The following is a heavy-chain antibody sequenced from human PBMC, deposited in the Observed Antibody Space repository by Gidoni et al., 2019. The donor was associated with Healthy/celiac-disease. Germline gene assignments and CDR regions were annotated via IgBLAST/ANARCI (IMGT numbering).Heavy chain of an antibody. J-gene: IGHJ4*02. D-gene: IGHD3-9*01. CDR2: IYYSGST. CDR3: ASLTGELGGTDY. Sequence: QLQLQESGPGLVQPSETLSLPCTVSGGSISSSSYYWGWIRQPPGKGLEWIGSIYYSGSTYYNPSLKSRVTISVDTSKNQFSLKLSSGTAADTAVYYWASLTGELGGTDYWGQGTLVTVSS. V-gene: IGHV4-39*07. CDR1: GGSISSSSYY.